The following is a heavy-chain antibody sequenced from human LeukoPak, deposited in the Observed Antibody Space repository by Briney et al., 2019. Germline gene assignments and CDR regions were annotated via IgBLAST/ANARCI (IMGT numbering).Heavy chain of an antibody. V-gene: IGHV3-53*01. D-gene: IGHD3-22*01. CDR3: AKAVTYYYDSSGFDY. CDR1: GFTVSSNY. Sequence: GGSLRLSCAASGFTVSSNYMSWVRQAPGKGLEWVSLIYSGGSTYYADSVKGRFTISRDNSKNTLYLQMNSLRAEDTAVYYCAKAVTYYYDSSGFDYWGQGTLVTVSS. CDR2: IYSGGST. J-gene: IGHJ4*02.